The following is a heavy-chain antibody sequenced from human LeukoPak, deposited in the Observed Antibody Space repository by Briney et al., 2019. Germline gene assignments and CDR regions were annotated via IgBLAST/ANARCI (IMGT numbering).Heavy chain of an antibody. Sequence: GGSLRLSCAASGFTFSSYGMTWVRQAPGKGLEWVSYISSSSSTIYYADSVKGRFTISRDNAKNSLYLQMNSLRAEDTALYYCARDSSGWYGRRDDPWGQGTLVTVSS. J-gene: IGHJ5*02. CDR2: ISSSSSTI. V-gene: IGHV3-48*04. CDR1: GFTFSSYG. CDR3: ARDSSGWYGRRDDP. D-gene: IGHD6-19*01.